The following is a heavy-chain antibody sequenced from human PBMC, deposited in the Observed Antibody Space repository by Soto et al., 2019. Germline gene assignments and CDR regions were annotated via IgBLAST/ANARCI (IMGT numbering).Heavy chain of an antibody. CDR3: ARGLGTNGLDV. J-gene: IGHJ6*02. CDR1: GYRFTTYG. CDR2: ISTYNGNT. D-gene: IGHD7-27*01. Sequence: QVQLLQSGAEVKKPGASVKVSCKASGYRFTTYGITWVRLAPGQGLEWLGGISTYNGNTDYAQNLQDRVTMTTETSTSTAYTEVTRLTSDDTAVYYCARGLGTNGLDVWGQGTTVTVSS. V-gene: IGHV1-18*04.